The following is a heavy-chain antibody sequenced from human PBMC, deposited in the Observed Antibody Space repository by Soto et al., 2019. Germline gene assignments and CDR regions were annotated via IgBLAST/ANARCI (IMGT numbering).Heavy chain of an antibody. CDR2: INAGNGNT. J-gene: IGHJ4*02. V-gene: IGHV1-3*05. CDR1: GYTFTGYA. D-gene: IGHD6-19*01. Sequence: QVQLVQSGAEEKKPGASVKVSCKASGYTFTGYAMHWVRQAPGQRLEWMGWINAGNGNTKSSQKLQGRVTITRDTSAGAAYMELSSLSSEDTAVYYCARAVAVPADFDYWGQGTLVTVSS. CDR3: ARAVAVPADFDY.